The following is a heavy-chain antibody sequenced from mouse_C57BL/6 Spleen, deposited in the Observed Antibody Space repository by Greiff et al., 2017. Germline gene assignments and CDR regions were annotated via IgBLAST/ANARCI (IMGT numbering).Heavy chain of an antibody. CDR2: IYPSDSET. D-gene: IGHD1-1*01. J-gene: IGHJ2*01. Sequence: QVQLQQPGAELVRPGSSVKLSCKASGYTFTSYWMDWVKQRPGQGLEWIGNIYPSDSETHYNQKFKDKATLTVDKSSSTAYMQLSSLTSEDSAVYYCAREGYYGSSYYFDYWCQGTTLTVSS. CDR1: GYTFTSYW. CDR3: AREGYYGSSYYFDY. V-gene: IGHV1-61*01.